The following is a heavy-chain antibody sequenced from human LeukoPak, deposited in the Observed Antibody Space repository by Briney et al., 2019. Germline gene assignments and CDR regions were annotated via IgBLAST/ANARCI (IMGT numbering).Heavy chain of an antibody. J-gene: IGHJ4*02. CDR1: GYTFTSHD. V-gene: IGHV1-8*01. Sequence: SVKVSCKASGYTFTSHDINWVRQATGQGLEWMGWMNPNSGNTGYAQKFQGRVTMTRNTSISTAYMELSSLRSEDTAVYYCAREIAATDPHFDYWGQGTLVTVSS. CDR2: MNPNSGNT. CDR3: AREIAATDPHFDY. D-gene: IGHD2-15*01.